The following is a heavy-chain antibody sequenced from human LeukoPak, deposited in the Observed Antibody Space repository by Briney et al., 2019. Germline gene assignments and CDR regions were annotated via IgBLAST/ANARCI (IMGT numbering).Heavy chain of an antibody. CDR2: ISYDGSNK. J-gene: IGHJ4*02. CDR1: GFTFSSYA. Sequence: PGGSLRLSCAASGFTFSSYAMHWVRQAPGKGPEWVAVISYDGSNKYYADSVKGRFTISRDNSKNTLYLQMNSLRAEDTAVYYCAREVLGAVAGTSYFDYWGQGTLVTVSS. D-gene: IGHD6-19*01. V-gene: IGHV3-30-3*01. CDR3: AREVLGAVAGTSYFDY.